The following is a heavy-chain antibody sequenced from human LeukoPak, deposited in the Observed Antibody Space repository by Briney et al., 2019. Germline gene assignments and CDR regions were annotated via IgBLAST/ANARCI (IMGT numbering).Heavy chain of an antibody. Sequence: LETLSLTCAVYGGSFSGYYWSWIRQPPGKGLEWIGEINHSGSTNYNPSLKSRVTISVDTSKNQFSLKLSSVTAADTAVYYCARGVSFQGYYYYYGMDVWGQGTTVTVSS. CDR3: ARGVSFQGYYYYYGMDV. J-gene: IGHJ6*02. D-gene: IGHD3-16*01. CDR1: GGSFSGYY. V-gene: IGHV4-34*01. CDR2: INHSGST.